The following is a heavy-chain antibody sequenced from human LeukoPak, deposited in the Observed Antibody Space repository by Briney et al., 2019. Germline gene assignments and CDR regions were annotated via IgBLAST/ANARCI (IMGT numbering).Heavy chain of an antibody. CDR1: GFTFSSYG. V-gene: IGHV3-33*01. CDR2: IWYDGSNK. D-gene: IGHD4-23*01. Sequence: PGGSLRLSCAASGFTFSSYGMHWVRQAPGKGLEWVAVIWYDGSNKYYEDSVKGRFTISRDNSKNTLYLQMNSLRAEDTAVYYCARSFMTTVARVVDYWGQGTLVTVSS. CDR3: ARSFMTTVARVVDY. J-gene: IGHJ4*02.